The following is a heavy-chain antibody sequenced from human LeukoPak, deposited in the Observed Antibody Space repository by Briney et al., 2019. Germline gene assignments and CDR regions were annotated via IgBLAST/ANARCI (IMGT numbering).Heavy chain of an antibody. J-gene: IGHJ4*02. CDR2: ISYDGSNK. Sequence: GGSLRLSCAASGLTFSSYAMRWVRQAPGKGLEWVAVISYDGSNKYYADSVKGRFTISRDKSKNTLYLQMNSLRAEDTAVYYCARDDYGDYFDYWGQGTLVTVSS. CDR3: ARDDYGDYFDY. V-gene: IGHV3-30*04. D-gene: IGHD4-17*01. CDR1: GLTFSSYA.